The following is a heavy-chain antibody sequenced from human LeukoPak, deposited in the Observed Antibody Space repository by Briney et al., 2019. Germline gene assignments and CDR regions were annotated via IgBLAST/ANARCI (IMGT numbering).Heavy chain of an antibody. CDR3: AKDFWSGYHSGYFDY. Sequence: GGSLRLSCAASGFTFSSYAMNWVRQAPEKGLEGVSGICGRGGSTFYADSVKGRFTISRDNSKNTLYLQMNSLRAEDTAVYYCAKDFWSGYHSGYFDYWGQGTLVTVSS. D-gene: IGHD3-3*01. J-gene: IGHJ4*02. CDR1: GFTFSSYA. CDR2: ICGRGGST. V-gene: IGHV3-23*01.